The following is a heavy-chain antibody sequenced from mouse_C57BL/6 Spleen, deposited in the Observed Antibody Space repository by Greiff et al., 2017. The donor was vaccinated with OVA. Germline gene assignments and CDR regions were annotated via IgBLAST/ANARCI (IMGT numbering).Heavy chain of an antibody. V-gene: IGHV1-82*01. D-gene: IGHD2-3*01. CDR1: GYAFSSSW. CDR2: IYPGDGDT. CDR3: ARFPVTAGAMDY. Sequence: VQLQQSGPELVKPGASVKISCKASGYAFSSSWMNWVKQRPGKGLEWIGRIYPGDGDTNYNGKFKGKATLTADKSSSTAYMQLSSLTSEDSAVYFCARFPVTAGAMDYWGQGTSVTVSA. J-gene: IGHJ4*01.